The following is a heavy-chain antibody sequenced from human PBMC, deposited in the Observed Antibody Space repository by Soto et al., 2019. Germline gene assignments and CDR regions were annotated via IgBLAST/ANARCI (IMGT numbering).Heavy chain of an antibody. CDR1: GFTFSSYG. V-gene: IGHV3-30*18. Sequence: QVQLVESGGGVVQPGRSLRLSCAASGFTFSSYGMHWVRQAPGKGLEWVAVISYDGSNKYYADSVKGRFTISRYNSKNTLYLQMNSLRAEDTAVYYCAKSRSLRWYGMDVWGQGTTVTVSS. D-gene: IGHD2-21*01. CDR2: ISYDGSNK. J-gene: IGHJ6*02. CDR3: AKSRSLRWYGMDV.